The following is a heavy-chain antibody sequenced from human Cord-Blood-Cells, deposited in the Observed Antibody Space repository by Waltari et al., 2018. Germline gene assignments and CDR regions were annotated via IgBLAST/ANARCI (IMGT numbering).Heavy chain of an antibody. V-gene: IGHV1-8*03. Sequence: QVQLVQSGAEVKKPGASVKVSCKASGYTFTSYDINWVRQATGQGLEWMGWMNPNSGKTGDGQKFKGRVTITRNTSRSTAYMELSSLRSEDTAVYYCLYGGGDCYAFDIWGQGTMVTVSS. CDR1: GYTFTSYD. CDR3: LYGGGDCYAFDI. CDR2: MNPNSGKT. J-gene: IGHJ3*02. D-gene: IGHD2-21*02.